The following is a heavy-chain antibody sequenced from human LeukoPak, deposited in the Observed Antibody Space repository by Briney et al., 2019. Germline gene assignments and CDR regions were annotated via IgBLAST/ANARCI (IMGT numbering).Heavy chain of an antibody. J-gene: IGHJ4*02. D-gene: IGHD5-24*01. Sequence: GGSLRLSCAASGFTFSSYWMTWIHQAPGKGLEWVANIKQDGSDKYYVDSVKGRFTISRDNAKNSLYLQMNSLRAEDTAVYYCAKELPISRGGNNCYFDYWGQGTLVTVSS. CDR1: GFTFSSYW. V-gene: IGHV3-7*04. CDR2: IKQDGSDK. CDR3: AKELPISRGGNNCYFDY.